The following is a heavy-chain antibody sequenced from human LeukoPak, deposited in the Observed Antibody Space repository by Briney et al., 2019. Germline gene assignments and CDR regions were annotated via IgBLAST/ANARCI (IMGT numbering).Heavy chain of an antibody. CDR2: ISYDGSNK. V-gene: IGHV3-30*03. CDR3: VRDGDDFNFDY. CDR1: GFTFSSYV. J-gene: IGHJ4*02. Sequence: GGSLRLSCAASGFTFSSYVMHWVRQAPGKGLEWVAVISYDGSNKYYVDSVKGRFTISRDNAKNTLYLQMSSLRAEDTAVYFCVRDGDDFNFDYWGQGSLVTVSS. D-gene: IGHD5-24*01.